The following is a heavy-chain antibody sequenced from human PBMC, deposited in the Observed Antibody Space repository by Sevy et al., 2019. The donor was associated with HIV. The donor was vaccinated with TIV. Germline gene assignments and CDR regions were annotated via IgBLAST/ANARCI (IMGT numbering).Heavy chain of an antibody. CDR2: FDPEDGET. J-gene: IGHJ6*02. Sequence: ASVKVSCKVPGYTLTELSMHWVRQAPGKGLEWMGGFDPEDGETIYAQKFQGRVTMTEDTSTDTAYMELSSLRSEDTAVYYCATPFLMGNRYYYGMDVWGQGTTITVSS. CDR1: GYTLTELS. D-gene: IGHD3-3*02. V-gene: IGHV1-24*01. CDR3: ATPFLMGNRYYYGMDV.